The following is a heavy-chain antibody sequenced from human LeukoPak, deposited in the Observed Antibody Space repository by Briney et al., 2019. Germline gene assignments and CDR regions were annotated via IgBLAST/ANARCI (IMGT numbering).Heavy chain of an antibody. J-gene: IGHJ3*02. CDR1: GFTFSGYP. D-gene: IGHD1-26*01. CDR2: IRVDGSTE. CDR3: ATYSGPDKWDASDM. V-gene: IGHV3-7*01. Sequence: PGGSRRLSLEASGFTFSGYPMTWVRQAPGKGLEGLATIRVDGSTEYPVDSMKGRFTISRDNAKNSLHLQMNSLRAEDTAVYYCATYSGPDKWDASDMWGQGTLVTVSS.